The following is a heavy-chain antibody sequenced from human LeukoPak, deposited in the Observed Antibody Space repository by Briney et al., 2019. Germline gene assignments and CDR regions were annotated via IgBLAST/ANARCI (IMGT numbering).Heavy chain of an antibody. CDR3: ATDYGDYAP. J-gene: IGHJ5*02. V-gene: IGHV3-7*01. CDR2: IKQDGSEK. D-gene: IGHD4-17*01. CDR1: GITFSSYW. Sequence: GGSLRLSCAASGITFSSYWMSWVRQAPGKGLEWVANIKQDGSEKYYVDSVKGRFTISRDNAKNSLYLQMNSLRAEDTAVYYCATDYGDYAPWGQGTLVTVFS.